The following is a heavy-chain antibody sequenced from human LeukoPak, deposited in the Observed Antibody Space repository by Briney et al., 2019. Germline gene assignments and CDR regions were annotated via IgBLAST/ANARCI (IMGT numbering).Heavy chain of an antibody. Sequence: GRSLRLSCAASGFTFSSYGMHWVRQAPGKGLEWVAVIWYDGSNKYYADSVKGRYTISRDNSKNTLYLQMNSLRAEDTAVYYCAAGYDSSENWFDPWGQGTLVTVSS. V-gene: IGHV3-33*01. D-gene: IGHD3-22*01. CDR3: AAGYDSSENWFDP. CDR2: IWYDGSNK. J-gene: IGHJ5*02. CDR1: GFTFSSYG.